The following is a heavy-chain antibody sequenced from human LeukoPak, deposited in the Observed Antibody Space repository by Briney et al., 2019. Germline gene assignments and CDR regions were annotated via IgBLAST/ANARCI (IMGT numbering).Heavy chain of an antibody. J-gene: IGHJ5*02. CDR3: AKDLMRDRWFGES. Sequence: GGSLRLSCAASGFTFSSYEMNWVRQAPGKGLVWVSRINSDGSSTSYADSVKGRFTISRDNAKNTVYLQMNNLRAEDTAVYYCAKDLMRDRWFGESWGQGTLVTVSS. CDR2: INSDGSST. D-gene: IGHD3-10*01. CDR1: GFTFSSYE. V-gene: IGHV3-74*01.